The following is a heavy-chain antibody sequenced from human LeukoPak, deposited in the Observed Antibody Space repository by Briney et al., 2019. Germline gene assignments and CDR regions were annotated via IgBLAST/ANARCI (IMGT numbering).Heavy chain of an antibody. CDR3: ARDCSSTSCYFLFGWFDP. CDR2: IYYSGST. D-gene: IGHD2-2*01. J-gene: IGHJ5*02. V-gene: IGHV4-39*02. CDR1: GGSISSSSYY. Sequence: SETLSLTCTVSGGSISSSSYYWGWIRQPPGKGLEWIGSIYYSGSTYYNPSLKSRVTISVDTSKNQFSLKLSSVTAADTAVYYCARDCSSTSCYFLFGWFDPWGQGTLVTVSS.